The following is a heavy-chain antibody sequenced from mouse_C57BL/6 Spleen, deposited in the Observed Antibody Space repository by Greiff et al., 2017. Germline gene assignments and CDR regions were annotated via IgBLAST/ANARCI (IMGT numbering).Heavy chain of an antibody. CDR3: ARGVPGVFDY. Sequence: EVQRVESGPGLVKPSQSLSLTCSVTGYSITSGYYWNWIRQFPGNKLEWMGYISYDGSNNYNPSLKNRISITRDTSKNQFFLKLNSVTTEDTATYYCARGVPGVFDYWGQGTTLTVSS. J-gene: IGHJ2*01. V-gene: IGHV3-6*01. D-gene: IGHD5-1*01. CDR1: GYSITSGYY. CDR2: ISYDGSN.